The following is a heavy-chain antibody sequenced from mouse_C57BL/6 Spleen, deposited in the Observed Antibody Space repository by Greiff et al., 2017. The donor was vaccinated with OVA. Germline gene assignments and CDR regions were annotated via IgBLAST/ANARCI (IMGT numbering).Heavy chain of an antibody. CDR3: ARSGYYDCDEGYYAMDY. CDR1: GYTFTSYW. J-gene: IGHJ4*01. Sequence: VQLQESGADLAKPGASVKLSCKASGYTFTSYWMHWVKQRPGQGLEWIGYINPSSGYTKYNQKFKDKATLTADKSSSTDYMQLSSLTYEDTAVYYCARSGYYDCDEGYYAMDYWGQGTSVTVSS. CDR2: INPSSGYT. D-gene: IGHD2-4*01. V-gene: IGHV1-7*01.